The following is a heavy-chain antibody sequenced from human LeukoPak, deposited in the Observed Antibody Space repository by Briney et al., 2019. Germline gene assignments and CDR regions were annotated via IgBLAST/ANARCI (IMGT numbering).Heavy chain of an antibody. J-gene: IGHJ3*02. Sequence: GGSLRLACAASGFTFSIYSMNWVRQAPGKGLDCVSGISSSSSYIYYAESVKGRFTISRDNAKNSLPLQPKSLSGEDTAVYYCARGNDYVWGSYRYNEDAFDIWGQGTMVTVSS. CDR1: GFTFSIYS. D-gene: IGHD3-16*02. CDR3: ARGNDYVWGSYRYNEDAFDI. CDR2: ISSSSSYI. V-gene: IGHV3-21*01.